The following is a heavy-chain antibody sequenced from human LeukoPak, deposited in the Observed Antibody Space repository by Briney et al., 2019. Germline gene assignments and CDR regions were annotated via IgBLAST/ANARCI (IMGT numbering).Heavy chain of an antibody. V-gene: IGHV3-48*04. CDR1: GFIFSSYS. J-gene: IGHJ4*02. CDR2: VSSSSSNI. D-gene: IGHD6-13*01. CDR3: ARDIGISNSWPYFDF. Sequence: GGSLRLSSVASGFIFSSYSMNWVRQAPGKGLEWISHVSSSSSNIYYADSVKGRFTISRDNAKKSLFLQMNSLRAEDTAVYYCARDIGISNSWPYFDFWGRGTLVTVSS.